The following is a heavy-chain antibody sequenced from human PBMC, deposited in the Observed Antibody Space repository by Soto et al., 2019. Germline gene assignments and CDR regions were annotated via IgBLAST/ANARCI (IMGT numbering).Heavy chain of an antibody. J-gene: IGHJ5*02. D-gene: IGHD3-10*01. Sequence: QVRLEQSGAAVGKPGASVRRSCKASGYTFTNYKIHWVRQAPGQGLEWMGQIDPSGGGTNYAQNFHGRVTMTRDTSMAALYMDLNSLTSEDTAQYYCARSTSDSGGYWRFDPWGQGTLVTVSS. CDR2: IDPSGGGT. CDR3: ARSTSDSGGYWRFDP. CDR1: GYTFTNYK. V-gene: IGHV1-46*01.